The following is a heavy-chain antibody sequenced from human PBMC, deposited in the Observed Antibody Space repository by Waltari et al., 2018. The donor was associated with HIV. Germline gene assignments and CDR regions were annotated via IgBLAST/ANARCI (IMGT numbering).Heavy chain of an antibody. V-gene: IGHV3-9*01. J-gene: IGHJ5*01. Sequence: EVQLVESGGGLVQPGRSLRLSCAASGFTFADYPMHWVRQSPGKGREWVSGISWNSGITDYGDSVKGRFTISRDNAKNSLYLQMNSLTVEDTAFYYCAKGGSHLTIFEAWFDSWGQGTLVTVSS. CDR3: AKGGSHLTIFEAWFDS. CDR2: ISWNSGIT. CDR1: GFTFADYP. D-gene: IGHD3-3*01.